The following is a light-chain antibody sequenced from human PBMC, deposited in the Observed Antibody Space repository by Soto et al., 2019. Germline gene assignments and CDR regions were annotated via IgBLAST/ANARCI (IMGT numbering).Light chain of an antibody. CDR1: QSIGEW. CDR2: RAS. V-gene: IGKV1-5*03. J-gene: IGKJ2*01. CDR3: QHYDSYPVT. Sequence: DIQMTQSPVTLSPSVGDRVAITCRASQSIGEWLAWYQHKPGKAPKLLIYRASHLATGVPSRFSGSGSGTDFTFTISSLQPDDFATYYCQHYDSYPVTFGQGTNLEI.